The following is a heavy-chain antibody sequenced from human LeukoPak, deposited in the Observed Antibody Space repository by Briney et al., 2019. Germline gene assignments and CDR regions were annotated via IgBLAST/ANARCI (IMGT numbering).Heavy chain of an antibody. CDR3: AREVVRNSNDI. CDR2: INQDGSGK. V-gene: IGHV3-7*01. Sequence: GSLRLSCAASGFIFSSYWMSWVRQAPGKGLEWVANINQDGSGKYHVDSVKGRFAISRDNAKNSLYLQMNSLRAEDTAVYYCAREVVRNSNDIWGQGTMVTVSS. CDR1: GFIFSSYW. D-gene: IGHD3-22*01. J-gene: IGHJ3*02.